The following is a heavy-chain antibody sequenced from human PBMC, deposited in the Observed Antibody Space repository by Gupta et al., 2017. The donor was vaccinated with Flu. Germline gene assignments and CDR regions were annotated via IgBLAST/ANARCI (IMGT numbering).Heavy chain of an antibody. Sequence: QVQLQESGPGLVKPSETLSLTCTVSGDSINNNYWGWIRRSPGKGLEWVGYVHHSGSTKYNPSLESRVTMSMDTSKNHFSLKLTSVTAADTAVYYCTRGMYDSRGYSNAFDYWGQGTRVAVSS. CDR3: TRGMYDSRGYSNAFDY. CDR1: GDSINNNY. V-gene: IGHV4-59*08. D-gene: IGHD3-22*01. J-gene: IGHJ4*02. CDR2: VHHSGST.